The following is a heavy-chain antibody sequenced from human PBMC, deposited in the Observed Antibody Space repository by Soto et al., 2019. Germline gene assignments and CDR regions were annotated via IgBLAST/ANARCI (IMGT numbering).Heavy chain of an antibody. CDR3: ARSPFIDYFSMDV. V-gene: IGHV1-8*01. CDR2: INPNSGNT. CDR1: GYSFTSYD. D-gene: IGHD2-15*01. Sequence: QVQLVQSGAEVKKPGASVMLSCKASGYSFTSYDINWVRQAAGQGLEWVGWINPNSGNTDYAQKFQGRVTMIRDTSIRTAYMELSSLRSEDTAVYYCARSPFIDYFSMDVWGKGTTVTVSS. J-gene: IGHJ6*03.